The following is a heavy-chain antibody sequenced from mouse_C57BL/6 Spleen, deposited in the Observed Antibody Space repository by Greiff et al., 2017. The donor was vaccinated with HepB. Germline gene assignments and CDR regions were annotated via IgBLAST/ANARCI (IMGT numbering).Heavy chain of an antibody. CDR2: INPYNGGT. CDR3: ARGGNYYGSSSAWFAY. D-gene: IGHD1-1*01. J-gene: IGHJ3*01. CDR1: GYTFTDYY. Sequence: EVQLQQSGPVLVKPGASVKMSCKASGYTFTDYYMNWVKQSHGKSLEWIGVINPYNGGTSYNQKFKGKATLTVDKSSSTAYMELNSLTSEDSAVYYCARGGNYYGSSSAWFAYWGQGTLVTVSA. V-gene: IGHV1-19*01.